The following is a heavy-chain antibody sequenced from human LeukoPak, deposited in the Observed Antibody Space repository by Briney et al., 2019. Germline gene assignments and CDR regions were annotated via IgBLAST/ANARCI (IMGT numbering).Heavy chain of an antibody. D-gene: IGHD3-10*01. Sequence: SETLSLTCTVSGYSISSGYYWGWIRQPPGKGLEWIGSIYHSGSTYYNPSLKSRVTISVDTSKNQFSLKLSSVTAADTAVYYCASSMVRGVILPHNYYYYYMDVWGKGTTVTISS. CDR3: ASSMVRGVILPHNYYYYYMDV. CDR2: IYHSGST. J-gene: IGHJ6*03. CDR1: GYSISSGYY. V-gene: IGHV4-38-2*02.